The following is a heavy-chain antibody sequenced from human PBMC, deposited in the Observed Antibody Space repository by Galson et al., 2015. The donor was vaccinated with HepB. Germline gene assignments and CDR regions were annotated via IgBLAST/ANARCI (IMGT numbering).Heavy chain of an antibody. V-gene: IGHV1-2*02. CDR3: ARDLIALWSAYHYFYGMDV. Sequence: SVKVSCKASGYTFTGYYMHWVRQAPGQGLEWMGWINPNSGGTNYAQKFQGRVTMTRDTSISTAYMELSRLRSDDTAVYYCARDLIALWSAYHYFYGMDVWGQGTTVTVSS. D-gene: IGHD3-10*01. CDR1: GYTFTGYY. J-gene: IGHJ6*02. CDR2: INPNSGGT.